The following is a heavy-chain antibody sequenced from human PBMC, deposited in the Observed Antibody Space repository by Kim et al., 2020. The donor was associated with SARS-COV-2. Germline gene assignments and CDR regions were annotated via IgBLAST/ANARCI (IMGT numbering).Heavy chain of an antibody. CDR2: IVVGSGNT. Sequence: SVKVSCKASGFTFTSSAVQWVRQARGQRLEWIGWIVVGSGNTNYAQKFQERVTITRDMSTSTAYMELSSLRSEDTAVYYCAADRARYNWNPFLPYYYYGMDVWGQGTTVTVSS. J-gene: IGHJ6*02. CDR1: GFTFTSSA. D-gene: IGHD1-20*01. V-gene: IGHV1-58*01. CDR3: AADRARYNWNPFLPYYYYGMDV.